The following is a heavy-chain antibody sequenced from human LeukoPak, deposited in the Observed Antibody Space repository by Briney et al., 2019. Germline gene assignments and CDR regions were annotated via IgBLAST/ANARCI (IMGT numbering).Heavy chain of an antibody. CDR1: GGSISSYY. V-gene: IGHV4-59*01. D-gene: IGHD3-22*01. CDR2: FYYSGTT. Sequence: SETLSLTCTVSGGSISSYYWNWIRQPPGKGLEWIGYFYYSGTTNYNPSLKSRVTISIDTSKNQFSLKLSSVTAADAAVYYCASARVVAYYYMDVWGTGTTVTVSS. J-gene: IGHJ6*03. CDR3: ASARVVAYYYMDV.